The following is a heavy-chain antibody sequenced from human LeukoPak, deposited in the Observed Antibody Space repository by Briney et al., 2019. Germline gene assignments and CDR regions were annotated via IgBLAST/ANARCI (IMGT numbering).Heavy chain of an antibody. D-gene: IGHD3-22*01. CDR3: SRDYYDSNGYYFGY. CDR1: GYSFTNHY. V-gene: IGHV1-46*01. Sequence: GASVKVSCKASGYSFTNHYMYWVRQAPGQGLEWMGVINPGGGSTGYAQKFQGRVTMTRDTSTSTVYMELSSLRSEDTAVYYCSRDYYDSNGYYFGYWGQGTLVTVSS. CDR2: INPGGGST. J-gene: IGHJ4*02.